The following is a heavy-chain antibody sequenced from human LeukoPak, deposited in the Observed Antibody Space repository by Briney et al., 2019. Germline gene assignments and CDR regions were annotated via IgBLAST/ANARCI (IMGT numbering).Heavy chain of an antibody. D-gene: IGHD3-9*01. CDR3: ATHSRRYDSLTSYYNSYHYGMDV. CDR2: IDPVDSYA. CDR1: GYSFTSHW. J-gene: IGHJ6*04. Sequence: GESLMISCKGSGYSFTSHWISWVHQMPGKGLEWMGRIDPVDSYATYSPSFQGHVTISADRSISTAYLQWSSLKASDTAMYYCATHSRRYDSLTSYYNSYHYGMDVWGKETTVTVSS. V-gene: IGHV5-10-1*01.